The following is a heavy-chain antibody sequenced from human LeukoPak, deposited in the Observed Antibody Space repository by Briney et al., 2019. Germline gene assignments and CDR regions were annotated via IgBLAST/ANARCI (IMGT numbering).Heavy chain of an antibody. CDR3: ARGHSYDSSGYYPAWFDP. CDR1: GYSFTSGHY. V-gene: IGHV4-38-2*01. D-gene: IGHD3-22*01. J-gene: IGHJ5*02. Sequence: SETLSLTCSVSGYSFTSGHYWGWIRQPPGKGLEWIGRIYTSGSTNYNPSLKSRVTVSVDTSKNQFSLKLSSVTAADTAVYYCARGHSYDSSGYYPAWFDPWGQGTLVTVSS. CDR2: IYTSGST.